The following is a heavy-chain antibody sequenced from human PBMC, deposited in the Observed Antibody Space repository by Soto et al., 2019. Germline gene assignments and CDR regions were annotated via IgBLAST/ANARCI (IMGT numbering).Heavy chain of an antibody. CDR2: MNPGSGNT. J-gene: IGHJ5*02. CDR1: GYTFTDYE. V-gene: IGHV1-8*01. Sequence: ASVTVTCKAPGYTFTDYEINWVLQATGQGLEWMGWMNPGSGNTGYAHKFQGRVTMTRNISISTAYMELSRLGSDDTAIYYCARMSSSGSLNWFDPWGQGTLVTVPS. CDR3: ARMSSSGSLNWFDP. D-gene: IGHD3-10*01.